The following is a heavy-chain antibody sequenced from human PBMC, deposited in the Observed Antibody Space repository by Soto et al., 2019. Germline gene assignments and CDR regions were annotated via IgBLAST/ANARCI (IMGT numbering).Heavy chain of an antibody. J-gene: IGHJ5*02. D-gene: IGHD4-4*01. CDR1: GYTLYEAS. Sequence: ASVKVSCKISGYTLYEASMPWTRQAPGRGIERMGCLDPEDGETSYAQTLQGRVTMTTDTSTGTAYMELRSLRSDDTAVYYCARHLMEYSNYEVNWFDPWGQGSLVTVSS. V-gene: IGHV1-24*01. CDR3: ARHLMEYSNYEVNWFDP. CDR2: LDPEDGET.